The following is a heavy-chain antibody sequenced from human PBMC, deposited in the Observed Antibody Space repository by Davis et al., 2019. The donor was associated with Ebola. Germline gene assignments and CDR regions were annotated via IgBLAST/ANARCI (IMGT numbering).Heavy chain of an antibody. CDR2: IYNVWST. Sequence: PSEPLSPPCTVPGASIKSNNWSWIRQPPGKGLEWIGHIYNVWSTDYNPSLESRVTISFDTSKSQLSLKLTSVTAADTGVYYCAKFTSHWLWSPYGLDVWGRGTTVSVSS. CDR3: AKFTSHWLWSPYGLDV. V-gene: IGHV4-59*13. D-gene: IGHD3-3*01. J-gene: IGHJ6*02. CDR1: GASIKSNN.